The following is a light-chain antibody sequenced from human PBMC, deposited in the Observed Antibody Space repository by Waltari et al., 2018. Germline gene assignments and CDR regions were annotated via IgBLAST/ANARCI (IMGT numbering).Light chain of an antibody. V-gene: IGLV2-14*01. Sequence: QSAPTQPTSVSGSPGQSITISCPGTSSDVGGSNYASWYQQHPGKAPKLMIYEVSNRPSGVSNRFSGSKSGNTASLTISGLQAEDEADYYCSSYTSSSTLVFGGGTKLTVL. CDR2: EVS. CDR1: SSDVGGSNY. CDR3: SSYTSSSTLV. J-gene: IGLJ2*01.